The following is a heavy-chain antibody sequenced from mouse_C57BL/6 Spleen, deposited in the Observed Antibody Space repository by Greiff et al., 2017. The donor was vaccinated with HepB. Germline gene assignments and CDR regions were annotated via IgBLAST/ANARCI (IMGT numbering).Heavy chain of an antibody. Sequence: VQLQQSGAELVKPGASVKISCKASGYAFSSYWMNWVKQRPGKGLEWIGQIYPGDGDTNYNGKFKGKATLTADKSSSTAYLQLSSLTSEDSAVYFCARTGYSNYVYAMDYWGQGPSVTVSS. V-gene: IGHV1-80*01. CDR3: ARTGYSNYVYAMDY. D-gene: IGHD2-5*01. CDR2: IYPGDGDT. CDR1: GYAFSSYW. J-gene: IGHJ4*01.